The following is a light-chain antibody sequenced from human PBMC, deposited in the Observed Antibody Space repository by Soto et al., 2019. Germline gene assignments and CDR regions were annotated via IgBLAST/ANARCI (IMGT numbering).Light chain of an antibody. Sequence: DIQMTQSPSTLSASIGDRVTITCRASESIRTWLAWYQHKPGKAPKFLIYDASSLESGVPSRFSGSGSGTEFTLTISNLQPDDFATYFCQQYHNYPRTFGQGT. CDR1: ESIRTW. V-gene: IGKV1-5*01. CDR3: QQYHNYPRT. J-gene: IGKJ1*01. CDR2: DAS.